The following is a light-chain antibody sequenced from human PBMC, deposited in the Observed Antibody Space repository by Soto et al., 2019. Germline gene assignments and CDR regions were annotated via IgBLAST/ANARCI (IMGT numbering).Light chain of an antibody. CDR3: QNYTSAPRLT. CDR2: AAF. Sequence: DIQMTQSPSSLSASVGDRVTITCRASQGISNYLAWYQQKPWKVPKLLIYAAFTLQSGVPSRFSGSGSGTDFTLTISSLQPEDGATYYCQNYTSAPRLTFGGGTKVEIK. J-gene: IGKJ4*01. CDR1: QGISNY. V-gene: IGKV1-27*01.